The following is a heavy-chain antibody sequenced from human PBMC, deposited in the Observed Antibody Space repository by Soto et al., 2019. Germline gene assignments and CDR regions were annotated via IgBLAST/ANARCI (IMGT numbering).Heavy chain of an antibody. CDR2: IYYSGFT. CDR3: ARRSSWYYFDY. CDR1: GGSISSSSFY. Sequence: SETPSLTCTVSGGSISSSSFYWGWIRQPPGKGLEWIGSIYYSGFTYYNPSLKSRVTISVDTSKNQFSLKLSSVTSADTAVYYCARRSSWYYFDYWGQGTLVTVSS. V-gene: IGHV4-39*01. D-gene: IGHD6-13*01. J-gene: IGHJ4*02.